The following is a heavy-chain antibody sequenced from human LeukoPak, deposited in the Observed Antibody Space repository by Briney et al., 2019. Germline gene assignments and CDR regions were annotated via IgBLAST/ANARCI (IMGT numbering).Heavy chain of an antibody. CDR1: GYTFTGYY. CDR3: ARGWDNYYGMDV. V-gene: IGHV1-18*04. D-gene: IGHD1-26*01. CDR2: ISAYNGNT. Sequence: ASVKVSCKASGYTFTGYYMHWVRQAPGQGLEWMGWISAYNGNTNYAQKLQGRVTMTTDTSTSTAYMELRSLRSDDTAVYYCARGWDNYYGMDVWGQGTTVTVSS. J-gene: IGHJ6*02.